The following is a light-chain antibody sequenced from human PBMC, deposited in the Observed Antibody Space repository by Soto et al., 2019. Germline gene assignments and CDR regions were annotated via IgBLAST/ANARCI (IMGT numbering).Light chain of an antibody. CDR2: GAS. CDR1: QAIEKS. V-gene: IGKV1-6*01. J-gene: IGKJ1*01. Sequence: AIQMTHSPSSLSASGGDRVTISCRASQAIEKSLGWYQQKPGKPPKVLIYGASNLPSGVTPRFSGSGSGTDFTLAISSLQPEDSAPYYCLQDINYPWTFGQGTKVDIK. CDR3: LQDINYPWT.